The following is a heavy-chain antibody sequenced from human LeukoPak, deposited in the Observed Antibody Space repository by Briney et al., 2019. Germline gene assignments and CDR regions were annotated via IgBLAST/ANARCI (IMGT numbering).Heavy chain of an antibody. CDR1: GYSISSSSYY. D-gene: IGHD2-15*01. CDR3: ARLGGYCSGSSCYWLDY. CDR2: SYHSGST. J-gene: IGHJ4*02. V-gene: IGHV4-39*01. Sequence: PSETLSLTCTVSGYSISSSSYYWGWIRQPPGKGLEWVASSYHSGSTSYNPSLKSRVTISVDTSKNQFSLKLSSVTDADTAVYDCARLGGYCSGSSCYWLDYWGQGTLVTVSA.